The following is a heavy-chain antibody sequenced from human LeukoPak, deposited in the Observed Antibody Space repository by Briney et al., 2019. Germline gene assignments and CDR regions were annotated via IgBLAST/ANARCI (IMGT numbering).Heavy chain of an antibody. V-gene: IGHV3-33*06. CDR3: AKDRRSTGYSRSWTFDY. Sequence: PGGSLRLSCAASGFTFSSYGMHWLRQAPGRGLEWVAVIWYDGSNKYYADSVKGRFTISRDNSKNTLYLQMNSLRAEDTAVYYCAKDRRSTGYSRSWTFDYWGQGTLVTVSS. D-gene: IGHD6-13*01. CDR1: GFTFSSYG. CDR2: IWYDGSNK. J-gene: IGHJ4*02.